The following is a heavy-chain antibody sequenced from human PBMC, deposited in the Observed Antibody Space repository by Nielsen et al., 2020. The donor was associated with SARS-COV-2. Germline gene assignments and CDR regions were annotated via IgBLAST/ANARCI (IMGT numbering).Heavy chain of an antibody. CDR1: GYSFTSYW. Sequence: GESLKISCKGSGYSFTSYWIGWVRQMPGKGLEWMGIIYPGDSDTRYSPSFQGQVTISVDKSISTAYLQWSSLKASDTAMYYCARTYSSWPRANYYYYGMDVWGQGTTVTVSS. V-gene: IGHV5-51*01. J-gene: IGHJ6*02. D-gene: IGHD6-13*01. CDR3: ARTYSSWPRANYYYYGMDV. CDR2: IYPGDSDT.